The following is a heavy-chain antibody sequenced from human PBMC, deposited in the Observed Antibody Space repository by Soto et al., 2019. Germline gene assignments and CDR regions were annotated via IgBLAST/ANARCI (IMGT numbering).Heavy chain of an antibody. Sequence: GGSLRLSCAASGFTFSNAWMSWVRQAPGKGLEWVGRIKSKTDGGTTDYAAPVKGRFAISRDDLKNTLDLQMNSLKTEDTAVYYCTTERDYYDSSGYYFVHAFDIWGQGTMVTVSS. CDR3: TTERDYYDSSGYYFVHAFDI. CDR2: IKSKTDGGTT. V-gene: IGHV3-15*01. CDR1: GFTFSNAW. J-gene: IGHJ3*02. D-gene: IGHD3-22*01.